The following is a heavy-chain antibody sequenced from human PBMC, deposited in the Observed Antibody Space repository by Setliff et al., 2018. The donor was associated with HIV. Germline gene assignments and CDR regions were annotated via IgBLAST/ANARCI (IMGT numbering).Heavy chain of an antibody. J-gene: IGHJ4*02. CDR2: INSDGSST. CDR3: ARDQYDSSGDYLGKDY. D-gene: IGHD3-22*01. V-gene: IGHV3-74*01. Sequence: GGSLRLSCAASGFTFSSYWMHWVRQAPGKGLVWVSRINSDGSSTSYADSVKGRFTISRDNAKNTLYLKMDSLRAEDTAVYYCARDQYDSSGDYLGKDYWGQGTLVTVSS. CDR1: GFTFSSYW.